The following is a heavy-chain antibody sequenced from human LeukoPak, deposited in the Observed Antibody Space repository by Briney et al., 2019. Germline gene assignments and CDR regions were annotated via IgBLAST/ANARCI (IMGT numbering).Heavy chain of an antibody. CDR1: GGSISSGSYY. V-gene: IGHV4-61*02. J-gene: IGHJ6*03. D-gene: IGHD5-18*01. CDR2: IYRSGSS. CDR3: ARTTEGGYTYDYFYYYYMDV. Sequence: PSETLSLTCTVSGGSISSGSYYWNWIRQPAGKGLEWIGRIYRSGSSNYNPSLKSRVTVSVDTSKNQFSLKLSSVTAADTAVYYCARTTEGGYTYDYFYYYYMDVWGKGTTVTISS.